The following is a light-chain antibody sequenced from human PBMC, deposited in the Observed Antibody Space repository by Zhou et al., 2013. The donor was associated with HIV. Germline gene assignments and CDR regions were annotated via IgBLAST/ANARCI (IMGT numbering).Light chain of an antibody. CDR3: QQYGSSPIT. CDR2: GAS. V-gene: IGKV3-20*01. J-gene: IGKJ5*01. Sequence: EIVLTQSPGTLSLSPGERGTLSCRASQSVSSSYLAWYQHKPGQAPRLLIYGASSRATGIPDRFSGSGSGTDFTLTISGLEPEDFAVYYCQQYGSSPITFGQGHDWRL. CDR1: QSVSSSY.